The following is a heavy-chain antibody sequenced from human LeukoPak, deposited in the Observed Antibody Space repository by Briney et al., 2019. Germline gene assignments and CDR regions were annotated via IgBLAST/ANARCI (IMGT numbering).Heavy chain of an antibody. CDR3: ARGLEEYSSGWYGP. D-gene: IGHD6-19*01. J-gene: IGHJ5*02. Sequence: PSETLSLTCTVSGGSISSYYWSWIRQPPGKGLEWSGYIYYSGSTNYNPSLKSRVTISVDTSKNQFSLKLSSVTAADTAVYYCARGLEEYSSGWYGPWGQGTLVTVSS. CDR1: GGSISSYY. V-gene: IGHV4-59*01. CDR2: IYYSGST.